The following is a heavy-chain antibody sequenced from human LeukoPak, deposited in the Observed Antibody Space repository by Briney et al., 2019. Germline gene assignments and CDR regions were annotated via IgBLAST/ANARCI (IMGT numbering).Heavy chain of an antibody. CDR1: GGSISSYY. CDR2: IYSSGST. CDR3: ARESISVGDY. V-gene: IGHV4-4*07. Sequence: PSETLSLTCTVSGGSISSYYWSWIRQPAGKGLEWIGRIYSSGSTNFNPSLKSRVTMSVDTSKNQVSLNLSSVTAADTAVYYCARESISVGDYWGQGAPVTVSS. D-gene: IGHD6-19*01. J-gene: IGHJ4*02.